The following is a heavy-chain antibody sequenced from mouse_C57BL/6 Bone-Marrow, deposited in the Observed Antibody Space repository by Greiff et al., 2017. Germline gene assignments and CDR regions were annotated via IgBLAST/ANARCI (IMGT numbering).Heavy chain of an antibody. J-gene: IGHJ2*01. CDR2: IDPSDSYT. V-gene: IGHV1-69*01. CDR1: GYTFTSYG. Sequence: QVQLKQPGAELVMPGASVKLSCKASGYTFTSYGMHWVKQRPGQGLEWIGEIDPSDSYTNYNQKFKGKSTLTVDKSSSTAYMQLSSLTSEDSAVYYCARSELTGTTYFDYWGQGTTLTVSS. D-gene: IGHD4-1*01. CDR3: ARSELTGTTYFDY.